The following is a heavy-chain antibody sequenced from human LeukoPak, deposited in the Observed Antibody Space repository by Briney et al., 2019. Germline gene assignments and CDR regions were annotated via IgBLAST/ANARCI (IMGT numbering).Heavy chain of an antibody. CDR1: GFTVSSNY. CDR2: IYSGGNT. D-gene: IGHD6-13*01. Sequence: GGSLRLSCAASGFTVSSNYIGWVRQAPGKGLKWVSVIYSGGNTYYADSVKGRFTISRDNSRNTMDLQMNSLGAEDTAVYYCARCDSSSWYGIDFWGQGTLVTVSS. CDR3: ARCDSSSWYGIDF. V-gene: IGHV3-53*01. J-gene: IGHJ4*02.